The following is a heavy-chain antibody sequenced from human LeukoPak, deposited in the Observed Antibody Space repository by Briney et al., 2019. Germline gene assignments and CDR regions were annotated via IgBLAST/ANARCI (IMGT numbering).Heavy chain of an antibody. V-gene: IGHV3-9*01. D-gene: IGHD6-13*01. CDR3: AKGGTIAAAVFDY. CDR1: GFTFDDYA. Sequence: GGSLRLSCAASGFTFDDYAMHWVRQAPGKGLEWVSGISWNSGSIGYADSVKGRFTISRDNAKNPLYLQMNSLRAEDTALYYCAKGGTIAAAVFDYWGQGTLVTVSS. CDR2: ISWNSGSI. J-gene: IGHJ4*02.